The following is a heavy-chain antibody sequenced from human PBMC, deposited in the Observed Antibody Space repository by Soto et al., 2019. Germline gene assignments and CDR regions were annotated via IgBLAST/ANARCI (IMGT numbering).Heavy chain of an antibody. CDR3: EREGTWDYLGYFDY. Sequence: ASVKVSCKASGYTFTSYGISWLRQAPGQGLEWMGWISAYNGNTNYAQKLQGRVTMTTDTSTSTAYMELRSLRSDDTAVYYCEREGTWDYLGYFDYWGQGTLVTVSS. D-gene: IGHD1-7*01. CDR2: ISAYNGNT. J-gene: IGHJ4*02. V-gene: IGHV1-18*01. CDR1: GYTFTSYG.